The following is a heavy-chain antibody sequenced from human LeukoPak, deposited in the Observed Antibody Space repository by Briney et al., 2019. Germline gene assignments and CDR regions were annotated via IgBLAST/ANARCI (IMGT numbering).Heavy chain of an antibody. V-gene: IGHV1-2*02. CDR3: ARRWLQSLLLDP. J-gene: IGHJ5*02. D-gene: IGHD5-24*01. CDR1: GYTFTGYY. Sequence: GASVKVSCKASGYTFTGYYMHWVRQAPGQGLEWMGWINPNSGGTNYAQEFQGRVTMTRDTSISTAYMELSRLRSDDTAVYYCARRWLQSLLLDPWGQGTLVTVSS. CDR2: INPNSGGT.